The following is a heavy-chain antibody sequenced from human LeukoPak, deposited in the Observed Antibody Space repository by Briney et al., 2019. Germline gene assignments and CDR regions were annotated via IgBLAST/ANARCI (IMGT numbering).Heavy chain of an antibody. Sequence: TGGSLRLSCAASGLTVSYIYMSWVRQAPGKGLEWVSVIYSGGSTYYADSVKGRFTISRDNSKDTLYLQMNSLRAEDTAVYYCARDFRGYGYGKNDAFDVWGQGTMVTVSS. D-gene: IGHD5-18*01. CDR1: GLTVSYIY. J-gene: IGHJ3*01. V-gene: IGHV3-53*01. CDR2: IYSGGST. CDR3: ARDFRGYGYGKNDAFDV.